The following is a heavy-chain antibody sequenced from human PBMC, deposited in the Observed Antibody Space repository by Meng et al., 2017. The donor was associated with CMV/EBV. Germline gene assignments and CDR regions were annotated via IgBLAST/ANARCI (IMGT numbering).Heavy chain of an antibody. CDR3: ATSSYDYVWGSYRSGDYYGMDV. J-gene: IGHJ6*02. CDR2: IIPIFGTA. Sequence: SVKVSCKASGGTFSSYAISWVRQAPGQGLEWMGGIIPIFGTANYAQKFQGRVTITTDESTSTAYMELSSLRSEDTAVYYCATSSYDYVWGSYRSGDYYGMDVWGQGTTVTVSS. D-gene: IGHD3-16*02. CDR1: GGTFSSYA. V-gene: IGHV1-69*05.